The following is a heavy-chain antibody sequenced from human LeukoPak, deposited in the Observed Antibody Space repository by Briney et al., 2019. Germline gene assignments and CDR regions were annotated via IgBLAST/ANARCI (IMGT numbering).Heavy chain of an antibody. V-gene: IGHV4-4*02. CDR1: GGSISSSNW. CDR2: IYHSGST. J-gene: IGHJ6*03. Sequence: SETLSLTCAVSGGSISSSNWWSWVRQPPGKGLEWIGEIYHSGSTNYNPSLKSRVTISVDKSKNQFSLKLSSVTAADTAVYYCARVSYDFWSYYYYMDVWGKGTTVTVSS. D-gene: IGHD3-3*01. CDR3: ARVSYDFWSYYYYMDV.